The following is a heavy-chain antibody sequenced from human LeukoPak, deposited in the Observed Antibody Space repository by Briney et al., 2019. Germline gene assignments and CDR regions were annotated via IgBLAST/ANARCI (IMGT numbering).Heavy chain of an antibody. CDR1: GFTFSSYE. D-gene: IGHD6-19*01. Sequence: GGSLRLSCVASGFTFSSYEMNWVRQAPGKGLEWVSYISSSGSTIYYADSVKGRFTISRDNAKNSLYLRVSSLRAEDTAVYYCAREGIMAVAGTFDYWGQGALVTVSS. V-gene: IGHV3-48*03. CDR3: AREGIMAVAGTFDY. J-gene: IGHJ4*02. CDR2: ISSSGSTI.